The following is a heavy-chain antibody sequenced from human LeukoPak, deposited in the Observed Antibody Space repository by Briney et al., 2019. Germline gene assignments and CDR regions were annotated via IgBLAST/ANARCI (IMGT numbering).Heavy chain of an antibody. CDR2: IWFDGSVK. CDR1: GFTFNTHG. D-gene: IGHD3-3*01. Sequence: GGSLRLSCAASGFTFNTHGMHWVRQAPGKGLEWVAAIWFDGSVKHYSDAVKGRFTISRDNSLNTLHLQMNSVRVEDTAMYYCAKDTAIQFLEPAFWGQGTLVTVSS. V-gene: IGHV3-33*06. J-gene: IGHJ4*02. CDR3: AKDTAIQFLEPAF.